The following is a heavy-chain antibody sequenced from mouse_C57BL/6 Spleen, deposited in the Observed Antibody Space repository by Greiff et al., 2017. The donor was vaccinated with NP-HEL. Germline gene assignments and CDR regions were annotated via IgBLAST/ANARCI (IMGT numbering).Heavy chain of an antibody. CDR1: GYAFSSYW. Sequence: VKLQQSGAELVKPGASVKISCKASGYAFSSYWMNWVKQRPGKGLEWIGQIYPGDGDTNYNGKFKGKATLTADKSSSTAYMQLSSLTSEDSAVYFCARASGYPYAMDCWGQGTSVTVSS. CDR3: ARASGYPYAMDC. CDR2: IYPGDGDT. D-gene: IGHD2-2*01. J-gene: IGHJ4*01. V-gene: IGHV1-80*01.